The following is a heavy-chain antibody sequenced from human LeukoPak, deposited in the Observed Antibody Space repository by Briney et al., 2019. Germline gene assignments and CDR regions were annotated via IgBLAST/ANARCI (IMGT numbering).Heavy chain of an antibody. CDR1: GGSFRGYY. D-gene: IGHD5-24*01. CDR3: ARERRMATMFGARAYFDY. J-gene: IGHJ4*02. Sequence: PSETLSLTCTVYGGSFRGYYWSWIRQPPGKGLEWIAEINHSGSTNYNPSLKSRVTISVDTSKNQFSLKLSSVTAADTAVYYCARERRMATMFGARAYFDYWGQGTLVTVSS. CDR2: INHSGST. V-gene: IGHV4-34*01.